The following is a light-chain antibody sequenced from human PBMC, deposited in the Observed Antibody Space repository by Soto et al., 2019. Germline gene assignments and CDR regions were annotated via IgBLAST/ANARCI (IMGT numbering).Light chain of an antibody. CDR1: QSVSTW. J-gene: IGKJ4*01. Sequence: DIQMTQSPSTLSASVGDRVTITCRASQSVSTWLAWYQQKPGKAPKLLIHMASTLEDGVQSRFSGRGSGTEFTLDITSLQPDDFATDYGHQYHIYHFTFGGGTKVEIK. CDR2: MAS. CDR3: HQYHIYHFT. V-gene: IGKV1-5*03.